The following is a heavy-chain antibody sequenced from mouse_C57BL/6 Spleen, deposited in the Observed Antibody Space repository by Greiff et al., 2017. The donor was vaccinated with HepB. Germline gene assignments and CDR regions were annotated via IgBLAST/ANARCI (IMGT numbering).Heavy chain of an antibody. V-gene: IGHV5-9*01. CDR3: ARNGNPYYYFDY. CDR2: ISGGGGNT. D-gene: IGHD2-1*01. Sequence: EVQLVESGGGLVKPGGSLKLSCAASGFTFSSYTMSWVRQTPEKRLEWVATISGGGGNTYYPDSVKGRFTISRDNAKNTLYLQMSSLRSEDTALYYCARNGNPYYYFDYWGQGTTLTVSS. J-gene: IGHJ2*01. CDR1: GFTFSSYT.